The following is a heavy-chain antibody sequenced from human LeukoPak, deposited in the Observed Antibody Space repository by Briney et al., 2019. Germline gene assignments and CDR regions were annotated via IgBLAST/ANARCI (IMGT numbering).Heavy chain of an antibody. J-gene: IGHJ5*02. CDR1: GYTFTSYG. Sequence: ASVKVSCKASGYTFTSYGISWVRQAPGQGLEWMGWISAYNGNTNYAQKLQGRVTMTTDASTSTAHMELRSLRSDDTAVYYCARTHCSSTSCHWHWFDPWGQGTLVTVSS. D-gene: IGHD2-2*01. CDR2: ISAYNGNT. CDR3: ARTHCSSTSCHWHWFDP. V-gene: IGHV1-18*01.